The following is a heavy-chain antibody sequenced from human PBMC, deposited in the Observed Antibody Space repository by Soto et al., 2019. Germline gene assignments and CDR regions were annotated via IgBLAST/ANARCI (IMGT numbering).Heavy chain of an antibody. CDR2: ISAYNGNT. CDR3: ARDGYCTNGVCSTDGAFDI. CDR1: GYTFTSYG. V-gene: IGHV1-18*04. D-gene: IGHD2-8*01. Sequence: ASVKVSCKASGYTFTSYGISWVRQAPGQGLEWMGWISAYNGNTNYAQKLQGRVTMTTDTSTSTAYMELRSLRSDDTAVYYCARDGYCTNGVCSTDGAFDIWGQGTMVTVSS. J-gene: IGHJ3*02.